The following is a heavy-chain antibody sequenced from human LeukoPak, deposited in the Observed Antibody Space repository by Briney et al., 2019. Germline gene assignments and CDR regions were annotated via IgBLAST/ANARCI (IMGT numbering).Heavy chain of an antibody. CDR1: GGSTSSYY. CDR3: ARHPDYGDTSGAFDI. CDR2: IYYSGST. J-gene: IGHJ3*02. Sequence: SETLSLTCTVSGGSTSSYYWSWIRQPPGKGLEWIGYIYYSGSTNYNPSLKSRVTISVDTSKNQFSLKLSSVTAADTAVYYCARHPDYGDTSGAFDIWGQGTMVTVSS. V-gene: IGHV4-59*08. D-gene: IGHD4-17*01.